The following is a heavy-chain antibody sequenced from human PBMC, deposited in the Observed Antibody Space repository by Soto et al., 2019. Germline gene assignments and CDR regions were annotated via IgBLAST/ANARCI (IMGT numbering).Heavy chain of an antibody. J-gene: IGHJ2*01. CDR3: ARNRGSSFPLSAPLRNRSLDL. CDR2: IYYSGST. D-gene: IGHD1-26*01. Sequence: PTGKGLEWIGYIYYSGSTNYNPSLKSRVTISVDTSKNQFSLKLSSVTAADTAVYYCARNRGSSFPLSAPLRNRSLDL. V-gene: IGHV4-59*01.